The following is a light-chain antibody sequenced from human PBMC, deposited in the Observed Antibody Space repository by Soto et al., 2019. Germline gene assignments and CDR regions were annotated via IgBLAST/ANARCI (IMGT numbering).Light chain of an antibody. CDR3: QQYCSSPRT. Sequence: ENVLTQSPGTLSLSPGERATLSCRASQSVSNSYLAWYQQKPGQAPRLLIYDASSRATGIPDRFSGRGSGPDFTLTISTLEPEDFAVYYCQQYCSSPRTFGQGIKVEIK. J-gene: IGKJ1*01. CDR1: QSVSNSY. V-gene: IGKV3-20*01. CDR2: DAS.